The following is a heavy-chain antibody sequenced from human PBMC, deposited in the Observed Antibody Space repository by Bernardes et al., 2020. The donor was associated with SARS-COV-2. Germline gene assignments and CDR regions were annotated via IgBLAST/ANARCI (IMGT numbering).Heavy chain of an antibody. J-gene: IGHJ4*02. D-gene: IGHD1-26*01. CDR3: ARMDVGERWELPLFDY. CDR2: IFSNDEK. V-gene: IGHV2-26*01. Sequence: SGPTLVKPTETLTLTCTVSGFSLSNARMGVSWIRQPPGKALEWLAHIFSNDEKFYSTSLKSRVTISKDTSKSQVVLTMTNMDPVDTATYYCARMDVGERWELPLFDYWGQGTLVTVSS. CDR1: GFSLSNARMG.